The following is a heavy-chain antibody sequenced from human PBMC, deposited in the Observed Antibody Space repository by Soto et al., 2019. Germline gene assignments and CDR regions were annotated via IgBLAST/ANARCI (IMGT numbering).Heavy chain of an antibody. V-gene: IGHV3-23*01. CDR2: ISGSGGST. CDR3: AKDRGGESYYYYGMDV. Sequence: GGSLRLSCAASGFTFSSYAMSWVRQAPGKGLEWVSAISGSGGSTYYADSVKGRFTISRDNSKNTLYLQMNSLRAEDTAVYYCAKDRGGESYYYYGMDVWGQGTTVTVSS. D-gene: IGHD3-10*01. CDR1: GFTFSSYA. J-gene: IGHJ6*02.